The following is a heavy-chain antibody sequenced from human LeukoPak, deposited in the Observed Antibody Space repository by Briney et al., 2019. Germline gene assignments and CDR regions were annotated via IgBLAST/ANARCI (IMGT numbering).Heavy chain of an antibody. V-gene: IGHV3-23*01. J-gene: IGHJ4*02. CDR1: GFTFSIYA. CDR3: AKPFYGGNQPFDY. D-gene: IGHD4-23*01. Sequence: GGSLRLSCAAYGFTFSIYAMSWVRQAPGKGLEWVSAISGSGGSTYYADSVKGRFTISRDNSKNTLYLQMNSLRAEDTAVYYCAKPFYGGNQPFDYWGQGTLVTVSS. CDR2: ISGSGGST.